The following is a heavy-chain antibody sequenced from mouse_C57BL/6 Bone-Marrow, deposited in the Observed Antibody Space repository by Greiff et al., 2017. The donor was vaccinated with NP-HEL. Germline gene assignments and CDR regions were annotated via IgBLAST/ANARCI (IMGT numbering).Heavy chain of an antibody. CDR2: IDPANGNT. J-gene: IGHJ4*01. CDR1: GFNIKNTY. V-gene: IGHV14-3*01. D-gene: IGHD2-4*01. Sequence: VQLQQSVAELVRPGASVKLSCTASGFNIKNTYMHWVKQRPEQGLEWIGRIDPANGNTKYAPKFQGKATIPADTSSNTAYLQLSSLTSEDTAIYYCASWVWRLRRDYAMDYWGQGTSVTVSS. CDR3: ASWVWRLRRDYAMDY.